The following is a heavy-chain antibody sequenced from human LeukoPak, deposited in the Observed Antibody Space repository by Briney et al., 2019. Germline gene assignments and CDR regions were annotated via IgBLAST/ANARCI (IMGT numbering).Heavy chain of an antibody. CDR3: ARVVVVVVAATPYYYYGMDV. CDR2: IIPILGIA. CDR1: GGTFSSYA. V-gene: IGHV1-69*04. D-gene: IGHD2-15*01. Sequence: SVKLSCKASGGTFSSYAISWVRQAPGQGLEWMGRIIPILGIANYAQKFQGRVTITADKSTSTAYMELSSLRSEDTAVYYCARVVVVVVAATPYYYYGMDVWGQGTTVTVSS. J-gene: IGHJ6*02.